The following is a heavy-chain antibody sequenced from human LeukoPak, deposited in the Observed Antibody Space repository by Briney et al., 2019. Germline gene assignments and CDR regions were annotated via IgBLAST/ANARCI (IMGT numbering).Heavy chain of an antibody. J-gene: IGHJ4*02. D-gene: IGHD3-9*01. CDR1: GGSFSGYY. CDR2: INHSGST. V-gene: IGHV4-34*01. CDR3: ARRPYYDILTGYYSHFDY. Sequence: PSETLSLTCAVYGGSFSGYYWSWIRQPPGKGLEGIGEINHSGSTNYNPSLKSRVTISVDTSKNQFSLKLSSVTAADTAVYYCARRPYYDILTGYYSHFDYWGQGTLVTVSS.